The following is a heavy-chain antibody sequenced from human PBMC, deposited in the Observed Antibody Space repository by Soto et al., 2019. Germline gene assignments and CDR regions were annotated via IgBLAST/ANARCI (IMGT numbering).Heavy chain of an antibody. D-gene: IGHD1-26*01. Sequence: ASVKVSCKASGYTFTGYFMHWVRQAPGQGLEWMGWINPNNGGTNYAQKFQGWVTMTRDTSISTAYTELRRLRSDDTAVYYCARDRPGTYYFDYWGQGTLVTVSS. CDR2: INPNNGGT. J-gene: IGHJ4*02. V-gene: IGHV1-2*04. CDR3: ARDRPGTYYFDY. CDR1: GYTFTGYF.